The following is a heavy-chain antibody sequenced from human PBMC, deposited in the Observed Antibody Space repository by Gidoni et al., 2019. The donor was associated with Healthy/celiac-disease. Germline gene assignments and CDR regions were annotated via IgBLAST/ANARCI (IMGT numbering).Heavy chain of an antibody. D-gene: IGHD6-6*01. CDR3: ARWGFEYSSSSNAFDI. CDR1: GGSFSGYY. Sequence: QVQLQQWGAGLLKPSETLSLTCAVYGGSFSGYYWSWLRPPPGKGLEWIGEINHSGSTNYNPSLKSRVTISVDTSKNQFSLKLSAVTAADTAVYYCARWGFEYSSSSNAFDIWGQGTMVTVSS. J-gene: IGHJ3*02. V-gene: IGHV4-34*01. CDR2: INHSGST.